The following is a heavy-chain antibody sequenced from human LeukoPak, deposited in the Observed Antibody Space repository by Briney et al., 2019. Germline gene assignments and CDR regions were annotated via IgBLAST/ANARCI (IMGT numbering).Heavy chain of an antibody. D-gene: IGHD6-19*01. Sequence: PGGSLRLSCAASGFTFSSYWMSWVRQVPGKGLEWVANIKKDGSEKKYVDSVKGRFTISRDNAENSLYLQMNSLRVEDTAVYYCVREGGSDWYSGWFDPWGQGTLATVSS. J-gene: IGHJ5*02. CDR2: IKKDGSEK. V-gene: IGHV3-7*01. CDR3: VREGGSDWYSGWFDP. CDR1: GFTFSSYW.